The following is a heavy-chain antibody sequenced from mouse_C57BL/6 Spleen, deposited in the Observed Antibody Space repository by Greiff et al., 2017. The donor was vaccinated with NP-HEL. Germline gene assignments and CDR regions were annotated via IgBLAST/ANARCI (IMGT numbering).Heavy chain of an antibody. CDR1: GYTFTSYW. D-gene: IGHD1-1*01. CDR2: INPSNGGT. J-gene: IGHJ1*03. CDR3: ARALPPTVVSYEDFDV. V-gene: IGHV1-53*01. Sequence: VQLQQSGTELVKPGASVKLSCKASGYTFTSYWMHWVKQRPGQGLEWIGNINPSNGGTNYNEKFKSKATLTVDKSSSTAYMQLSSLTSEGSAVYYCARALPPTVVSYEDFDVWGTGTTVTVSS.